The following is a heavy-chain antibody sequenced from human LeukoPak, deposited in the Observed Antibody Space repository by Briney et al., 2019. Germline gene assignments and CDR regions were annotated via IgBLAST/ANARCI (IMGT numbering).Heavy chain of an antibody. D-gene: IGHD2-8*01. Sequence: PSETLSLTCTVSGGSISSYYWGWIRQPPGKGLEWIGSIYYSGSTYYNPSLKSRVTISVDTSKNQFSLKLSSVTAADTAVYYCAVRMVYAYSGMDVWGKGTTVTVSS. V-gene: IGHV4-39*07. J-gene: IGHJ6*04. CDR1: GGSISSYY. CDR2: IYYSGST. CDR3: AVRMVYAYSGMDV.